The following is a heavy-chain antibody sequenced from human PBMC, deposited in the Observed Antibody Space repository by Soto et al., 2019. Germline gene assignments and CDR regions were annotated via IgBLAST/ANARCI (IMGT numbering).Heavy chain of an antibody. D-gene: IGHD4-17*01. J-gene: IGHJ6*02. V-gene: IGHV5-51*01. CDR3: AKSYGHPYYYYYGMDV. Sequence: PVESLKISCEGSGFSFSKYKIGWVRQMPGKGLEWMGIINPGDSDTRYSPSFQGQVTISADKSISTAYLQWSTLKASDTATYYCAKSYGHPYYYYYGMDVWGQGTTVTVSS. CDR1: GFSFSKYK. CDR2: INPGDSDT.